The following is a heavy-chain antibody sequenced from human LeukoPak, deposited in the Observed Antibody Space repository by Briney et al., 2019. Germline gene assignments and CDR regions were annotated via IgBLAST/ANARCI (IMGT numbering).Heavy chain of an antibody. V-gene: IGHV1-8*02. CDR3: ATGRRGILTGSDY. D-gene: IGHD3-9*01. CDR2: MNPNSGNT. CDR1: GYTFTSYD. Sequence: ASVKVSCKASGYTFTSYDINWVRQATGQGLEWMGWMNPNSGNTGYAQKFQGRVTMTEDTSTDTAYMELSSLRSEDTAVYYCATGRRGILTGSDYWGQGTLVTVSS. J-gene: IGHJ4*02.